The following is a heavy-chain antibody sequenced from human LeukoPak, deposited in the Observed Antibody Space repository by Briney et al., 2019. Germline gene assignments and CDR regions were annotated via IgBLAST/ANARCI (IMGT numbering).Heavy chain of an antibody. CDR2: ISGSGGST. V-gene: IGHV3-23*01. CDR1: GFTFSSYA. Sequence: SGGSLRLSCAASGFTFSSYAMSWVRQAPGKGLEWVSAISGSGGSTYYADSVKGRFAISRDNSKNTLYLQMNSLRAEDTAVYYCAKSRDYVSSGYLAWGQGTLVTVSS. CDR3: AKSRDYVSSGYLA. D-gene: IGHD3-22*01. J-gene: IGHJ5*02.